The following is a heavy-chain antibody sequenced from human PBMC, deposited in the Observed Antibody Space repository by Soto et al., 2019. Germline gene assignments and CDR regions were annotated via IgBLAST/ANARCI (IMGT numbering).Heavy chain of an antibody. D-gene: IGHD2-8*01. Sequence: PSETLSLTCTVSGGSISSYYWSWIRQPPGKGLEWIGYIYYSGSTNYNPSLKSRVTISVDTSKNQFSLKLSSVTAADTAVYYCARNRGFFTNGVSPHYYYSYMDVWGKGTTVTVPS. CDR1: GGSISSYY. J-gene: IGHJ6*03. V-gene: IGHV4-59*08. CDR3: ARNRGFFTNGVSPHYYYSYMDV. CDR2: IYYSGST.